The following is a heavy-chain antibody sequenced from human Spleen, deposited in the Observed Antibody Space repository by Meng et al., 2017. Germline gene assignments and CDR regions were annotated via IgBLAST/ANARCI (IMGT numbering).Heavy chain of an antibody. CDR1: GFTFSNYN. V-gene: IGHV3-48*04. CDR2: ISSSGSAI. J-gene: IGHJ4*02. D-gene: IGHD1-26*01. CDR3: ARAVITLYGGRCRPLDY. Sequence: GESLKISCAASGFTFSNYNMNWVRQAPGKGLEWVSYISSSGSAIYYADSVKGRFTISRDNAKNSLFLQMNSLRAEDTAVYYCARAVITLYGGRCRPLDYWGQGTLVTVSS.